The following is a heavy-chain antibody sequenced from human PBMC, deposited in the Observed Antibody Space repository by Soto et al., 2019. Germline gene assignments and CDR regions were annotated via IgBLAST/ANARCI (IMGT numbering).Heavy chain of an antibody. Sequence: GESLKISCQGSGYSFTNYWIGWVRQMPGKGLEWMGINYPGDSNAIYSPSFQGKVTMSADKSISTAYLQWSSLKASDTAMYYCARPYSGGPNDPFDVWGQGTMVTVSS. CDR1: GYSFTNYW. CDR3: ARPYSGGPNDPFDV. J-gene: IGHJ3*01. CDR2: NYPGDSNA. D-gene: IGHD1-26*01. V-gene: IGHV5-51*01.